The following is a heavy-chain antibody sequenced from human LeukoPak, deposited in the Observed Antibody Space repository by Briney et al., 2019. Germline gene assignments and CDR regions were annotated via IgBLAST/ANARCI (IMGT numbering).Heavy chain of an antibody. V-gene: IGHV4-59*01. CDR3: ARTGSTYMGCFDY. CDR1: GGAMTSYY. D-gene: IGHD6-19*01. Sequence: PSETLSLTCTVSGGAMTSYYWNWIRQPPGEGLEWIGYVDDSGTTKYNPSLKSRVTISVDTSKNQFSLNLSSVTAADTALYYCARTGSTYMGCFDYWGEGTLVTVSS. J-gene: IGHJ4*02. CDR2: VDDSGTT.